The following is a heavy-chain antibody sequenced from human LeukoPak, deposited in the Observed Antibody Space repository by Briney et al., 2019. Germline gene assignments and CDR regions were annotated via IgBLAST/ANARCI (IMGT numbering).Heavy chain of an antibody. CDR3: ARGGYYLDGFDY. CDR1: GFTFSSYG. Sequence: PGRSLRLSCAASGFTFSSYGMHWVRQAPGKGLEWVAVIWYDGSNKYYADSVKGRFTISRDNAKSSLDLQMNSLRTEDTAVYYCARGGYYLDGFDYCGQGTLVTVSS. V-gene: IGHV3-33*01. CDR2: IWYDGSNK. J-gene: IGHJ4*02. D-gene: IGHD3-22*01.